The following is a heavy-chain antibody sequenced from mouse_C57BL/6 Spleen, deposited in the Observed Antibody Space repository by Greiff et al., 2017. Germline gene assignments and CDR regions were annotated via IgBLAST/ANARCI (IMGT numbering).Heavy chain of an antibody. V-gene: IGHV14-1*01. D-gene: IGHD1-1*01. CDR2: IDPEDGDT. J-gene: IGHJ4*01. CDR3: THYYGSSYHYAMDY. Sequence: VQLKESGAELVRPGASVKLSCTASGFNIKDYYMHWVKQRPEQGLEWIGRIDPEDGDTEYAPKFQGKATMTADTSSNTAYLQLSSLTSEDTAVYYCTHYYGSSYHYAMDYGGQGTSVTVSS. CDR1: GFNIKDYY.